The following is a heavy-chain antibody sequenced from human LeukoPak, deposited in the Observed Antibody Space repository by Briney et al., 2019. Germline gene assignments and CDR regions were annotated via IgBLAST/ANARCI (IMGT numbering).Heavy chain of an antibody. V-gene: IGHV1-46*01. D-gene: IGHD6-19*01. CDR3: ARGIAVAALYYGMDV. CDR1: GYTFISYY. CDR2: INPSGGRT. Sequence: ASVKVSCKASGYTFISYYMHWVRQAPGQGLEWMGIINPSGGRTTYAQKFQGRVTMSSDTSTSTVFMELSSLRAEDTAVYYCARGIAVAALYYGMDVWGQGTTVTVSS. J-gene: IGHJ6*02.